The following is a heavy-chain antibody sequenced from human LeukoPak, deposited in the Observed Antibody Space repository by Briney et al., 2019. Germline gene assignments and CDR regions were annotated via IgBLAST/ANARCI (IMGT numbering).Heavy chain of an antibody. Sequence: ASVKVSCKSSGYTFTGYYMRWVRQAPGQGLEWIGWINPNSGGTNYAQKFQGRVTMTRDTSISTAYMELSRLRSDDTAVYYCARRRYYYDSSGYLVYFDYWGQGTLVTVSS. J-gene: IGHJ4*02. CDR2: INPNSGGT. CDR3: ARRRYYYDSSGYLVYFDY. CDR1: GYTFTGYY. D-gene: IGHD3-22*01. V-gene: IGHV1-2*02.